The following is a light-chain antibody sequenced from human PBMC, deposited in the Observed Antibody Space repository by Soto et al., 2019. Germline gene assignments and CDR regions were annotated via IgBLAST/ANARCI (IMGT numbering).Light chain of an antibody. Sequence: QSVLTQPPSASGAPGQRVTISCSGSSSNIGSGYVYWYQQLPGTAPKLVIYNNDQRPSGVPDRFAGSKSGTSASLAISGLRSEDEADYYCAAWDDSLSSEEFGGGTKVTVL. J-gene: IGLJ2*01. V-gene: IGLV1-47*02. CDR1: SSNIGSGY. CDR3: AAWDDSLSSEE. CDR2: NND.